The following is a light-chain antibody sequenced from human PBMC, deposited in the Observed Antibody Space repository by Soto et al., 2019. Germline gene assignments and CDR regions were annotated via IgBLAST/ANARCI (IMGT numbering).Light chain of an antibody. CDR2: AAS. J-gene: IGKJ4*01. Sequence: DIQMTQSPSSVSASVGDRLTITCRASQGIGSWLAWYQQKPGKAPTLLIYAASNLQSGVPSRFSGSGFGTEYSLTISSLQPEDFAAYYCQHCTGFPLTFGGGTKVEI. CDR3: QHCTGFPLT. V-gene: IGKV1-12*01. CDR1: QGIGSW.